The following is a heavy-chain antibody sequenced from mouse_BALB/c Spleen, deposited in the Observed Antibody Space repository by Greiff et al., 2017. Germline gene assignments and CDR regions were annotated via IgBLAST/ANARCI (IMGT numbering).Heavy chain of an antibody. CDR3: AKYDYLYAMDY. CDR1: GFNIKDTY. CDR2: IDPANGNT. D-gene: IGHD2-4*01. Sequence: DVQLQESGAELVKPGASVKLSCTASGFNIKDTYMHWVKQRPEQGLEWIGRIDPANGNTKYDPKFQGKATITADTSSNTAYLQLSSLTSEDTAVYYCAKYDYLYAMDYWGQGTSVTVSS. V-gene: IGHV14-3*02. J-gene: IGHJ4*01.